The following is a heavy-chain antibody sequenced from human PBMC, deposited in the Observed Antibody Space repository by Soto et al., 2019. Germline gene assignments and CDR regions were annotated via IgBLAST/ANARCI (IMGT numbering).Heavy chain of an antibody. CDR3: ARGTVTTVGNAFDI. CDR2: IYYSGST. D-gene: IGHD4-17*01. V-gene: IGHV4-59*01. J-gene: IGHJ3*02. Sequence: PSETLSLTCTVSGGSTSSYYWSWIRQPPGKGLEWIGYIYYSGSTNYNPSLKSRVTISVDTPKNQFSLKLSSVTAADTAVYYCARGTVTTVGNAFDIWGQGTMVTVSS. CDR1: GGSTSSYY.